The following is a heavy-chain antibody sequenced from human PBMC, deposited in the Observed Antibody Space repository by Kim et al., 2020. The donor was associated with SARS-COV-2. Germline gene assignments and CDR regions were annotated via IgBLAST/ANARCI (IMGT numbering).Heavy chain of an antibody. D-gene: IGHD6-13*01. V-gene: IGHV3-48*02. CDR2: STI. Sequence: STIYYADSVKGRFTISRDNAKNSLYLQMNSLRDEDTAVYYCARIGSPFDYWGQGTLVTVSS. CDR3: ARIGSPFDY. J-gene: IGHJ4*02.